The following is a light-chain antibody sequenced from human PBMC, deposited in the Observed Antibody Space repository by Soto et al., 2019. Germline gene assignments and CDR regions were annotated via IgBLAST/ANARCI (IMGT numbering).Light chain of an antibody. J-gene: IGLJ3*02. CDR1: SSNIGRNF. CDR2: DNG. CDR3: GTWDSSLKAWL. V-gene: IGLV1-51*01. Sequence: QSVLTQPPSVSAAPGQKVTISCSGSSSNIGRNFVSWYQQLLGTGPKLLIYDNGKRPSGTPERFSGSKSGMSATLAITGLQTGDEADYYCGTWDSSLKAWLFGAGTKLTVL.